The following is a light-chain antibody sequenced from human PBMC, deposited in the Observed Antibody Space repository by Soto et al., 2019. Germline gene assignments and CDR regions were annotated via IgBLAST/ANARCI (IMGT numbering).Light chain of an antibody. V-gene: IGKV3-11*01. CDR1: QSVSSY. J-gene: IGKJ1*01. CDR3: QQRSNWPPT. Sequence: EIVLTQSPATLSLSPGERATHSCRASQSVSSYLAWYQQKPGQAPRLLIYDASNRATGISARFSGSGSGTDFTLTISSLEPEDFAVYYCQQRSNWPPTFGQGTKVDI. CDR2: DAS.